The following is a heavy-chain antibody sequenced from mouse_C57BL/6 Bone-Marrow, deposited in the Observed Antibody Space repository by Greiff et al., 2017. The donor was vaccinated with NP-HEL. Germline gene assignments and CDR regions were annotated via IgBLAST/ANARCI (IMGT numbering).Heavy chain of an antibody. CDR2: ISSGGSYT. J-gene: IGHJ2*01. CDR3: ARGGYYDYDGTR. D-gene: IGHD2-4*01. CDR1: GFTFSSYG. Sequence: EVQGVESGGDLVKPGGSLKLSCAASGFTFSSYGMSWVRQTPDKRLEWVATISSGGSYTYYPDSVKGRFTISRDNAKNTLYLQMSSLKSEDTAMYYCARGGYYDYDGTRWGQGTTLTVSS. V-gene: IGHV5-6*01.